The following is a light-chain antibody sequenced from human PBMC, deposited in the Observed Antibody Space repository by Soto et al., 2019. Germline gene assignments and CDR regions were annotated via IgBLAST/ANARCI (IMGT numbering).Light chain of an antibody. CDR1: QSVSSSY. Sequence: EIVLTQSPGTLSLSPGERATLSCRASQSVSSSYLAWYQQKPGQAPRLLIYGASSRATGIPDRFSGSGSGRDLTPTISRLEHEDFAVYYCQQYGSSPPLTFGGGTKVEIK. V-gene: IGKV3-20*01. CDR3: QQYGSSPPLT. CDR2: GAS. J-gene: IGKJ4*01.